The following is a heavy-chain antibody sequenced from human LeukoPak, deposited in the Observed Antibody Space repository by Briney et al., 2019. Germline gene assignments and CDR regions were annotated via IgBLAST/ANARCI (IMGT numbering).Heavy chain of an antibody. CDR1: GFTFSSYW. D-gene: IGHD2-21*01. CDR2: IKQDGSEK. J-gene: IGHJ6*03. V-gene: IGHV3-7*01. CDR3: ARAIADYYYYYMDV. Sequence: GGSLRLSCAASGFTFSSYWMSWVRQAPGKGLEWEANIKQDGSEKYYVDSVKGRFTISRDNAKNSLYLQMNSLRAEDTAVYYCARAIADYYYYYMDVWGKGTTVTVSS.